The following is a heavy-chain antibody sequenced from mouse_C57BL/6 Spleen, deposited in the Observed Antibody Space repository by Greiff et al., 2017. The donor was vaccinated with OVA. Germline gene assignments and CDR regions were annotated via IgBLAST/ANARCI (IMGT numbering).Heavy chain of an antibody. CDR3: AQIAGGYWYFDV. V-gene: IGHV8-5*01. J-gene: IGHJ1*03. Sequence: QVTLKVSGPGILQPSQTLSLTCSFSGFSLSTSNMGIGWIRQPSGKGLEWLAHIWWNDDKYYNPSLKSRLTISKDTSNNQVVLKITSVDTADTATDYWAQIAGGYWYFDVWGTGTTVTVSS. CDR2: IWWNDDK. D-gene: IGHD4-1*01. CDR1: GFSLSTSNMG.